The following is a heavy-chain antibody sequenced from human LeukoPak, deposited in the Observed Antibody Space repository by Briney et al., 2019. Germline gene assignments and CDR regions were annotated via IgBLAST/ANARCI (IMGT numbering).Heavy chain of an antibody. D-gene: IGHD1-26*01. Sequence: PSETLSLTCTVSGGPTSSYYWSWIRQAPGKGLEWIGHVYNSGSTNYNPSLKSRVTISVDTSKNQFSLKVSSVTAADTAVYYCARRLMGATNYGMDVWGQGTTVTVSS. CDR2: VYNSGST. CDR1: GGPTSSYY. J-gene: IGHJ6*02. V-gene: IGHV4-59*08. CDR3: ARRLMGATNYGMDV.